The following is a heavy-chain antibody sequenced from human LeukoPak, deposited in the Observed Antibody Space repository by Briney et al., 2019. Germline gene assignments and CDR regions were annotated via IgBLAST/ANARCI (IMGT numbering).Heavy chain of an antibody. CDR1: GASISSGSYY. V-gene: IGHV4-61*02. Sequence: SETLSLTCTVSGASISSGSYYWSWIRQPAGKGLEWIGRIYTSGSTNYNPSLKSRVTISVDTSKNQFSLKLSSVTAADTAVYYCAKGTSGYYNDASDIWGQGTMVTVSS. D-gene: IGHD3-22*01. J-gene: IGHJ3*02. CDR3: AKGTSGYYNDASDI. CDR2: IYTSGST.